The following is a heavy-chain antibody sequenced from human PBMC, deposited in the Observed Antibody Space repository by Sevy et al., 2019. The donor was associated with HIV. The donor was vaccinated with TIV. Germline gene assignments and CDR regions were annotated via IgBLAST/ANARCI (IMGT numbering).Heavy chain of an antibody. CDR3: AKDRKVLLVVYAIPFDAIDI. CDR1: GFTFSNYG. CDR2: IRYDGSNK. J-gene: IGHJ3*02. V-gene: IGHV3-30*02. D-gene: IGHD2-8*02. Sequence: GVSLRLSCASSGFTFSNYGMHWVRQAPGKGLEWVAFIRYDGSNKYYSDSVKGRFTISRDNSKNTLYLQMNSLRPEDTAVYYCAKDRKVLLVVYAIPFDAIDIWGQGTMVTVSS.